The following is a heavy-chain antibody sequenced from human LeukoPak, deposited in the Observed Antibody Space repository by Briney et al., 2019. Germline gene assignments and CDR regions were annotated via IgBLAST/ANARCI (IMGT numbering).Heavy chain of an antibody. D-gene: IGHD2-2*01. Sequence: GGSLRLSCAASGFTFSSYWMLWVRQTPGQGLVWVSRISPDGSSTSYADSVKGRFTISRDNAKNTLYLQMNSLRAEDTAVYYCARDSSTYAGPPDYWGQGTLVTVSS. J-gene: IGHJ4*02. V-gene: IGHV3-74*01. CDR1: GFTFSSYW. CDR2: ISPDGSST. CDR3: ARDSSTYAGPPDY.